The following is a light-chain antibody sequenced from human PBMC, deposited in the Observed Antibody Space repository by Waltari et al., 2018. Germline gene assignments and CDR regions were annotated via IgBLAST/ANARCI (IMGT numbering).Light chain of an antibody. Sequence: QSALTQPASVSGSPGHSITISCTGTSSDVGAYDYVSWYQQYPGKAPKLMIFEVSNRPSGASIRFSGSKSSNTASLTISGLLPEDEADYYCSSFTTSSTQVFGTGTKVTVL. V-gene: IGLV2-14*01. CDR3: SSFTTSSTQV. CDR1: SSDVGAYDY. J-gene: IGLJ1*01. CDR2: EVS.